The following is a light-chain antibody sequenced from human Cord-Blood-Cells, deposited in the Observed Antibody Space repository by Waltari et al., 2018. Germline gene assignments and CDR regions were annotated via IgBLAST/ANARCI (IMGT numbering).Light chain of an antibody. CDR3: QQYNNWPPVT. CDR2: GAS. J-gene: IGKJ1*01. V-gene: IGKV3-15*01. CDR1: QSVSSN. Sequence: EIVMTQSPATLSVSPGERATLSCRASQSVSSNLAWYQQKPGQAPRLLIYGASTRATGIPARFSGSGSGTELTLTISSLQSEDFVVYYCQQYNNWPPVTFGQGTKVEIK.